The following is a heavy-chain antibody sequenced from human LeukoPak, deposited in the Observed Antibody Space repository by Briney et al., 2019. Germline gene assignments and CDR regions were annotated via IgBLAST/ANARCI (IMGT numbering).Heavy chain of an antibody. CDR1: GYSFSSYG. Sequence: EASVKVSCTASGYSFSSYGISWVRQAPGQGLEWLGWINAYNGHTKYAQRFQGRVTTTTDISTSTAYMELRSLRSDDTAVYYCARDLTSRPFHDNWFDSWGQGTLVTVSS. D-gene: IGHD3-10*01. J-gene: IGHJ5*01. V-gene: IGHV1-18*01. CDR3: ARDLTSRPFHDNWFDS. CDR2: INAYNGHT.